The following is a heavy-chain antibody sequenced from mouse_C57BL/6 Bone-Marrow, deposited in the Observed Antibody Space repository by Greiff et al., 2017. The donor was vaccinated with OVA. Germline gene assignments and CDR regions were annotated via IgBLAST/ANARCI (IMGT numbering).Heavy chain of an antibody. D-gene: IGHD4-1*02. CDR3: AINFYWYFDV. J-gene: IGHJ1*03. Sequence: VQLQQPGPELVKPGASVKISCKASGYSFTGYYMHWVKQSSEKSLEWIGEINPSTGGTSYNQKFKGKATLTVDKSSSTAYMQLKSLTSEDSAVYYCAINFYWYFDVWGTGTTVTVSS. V-gene: IGHV1-43*01. CDR1: GYSFTGYY. CDR2: INPSTGGT.